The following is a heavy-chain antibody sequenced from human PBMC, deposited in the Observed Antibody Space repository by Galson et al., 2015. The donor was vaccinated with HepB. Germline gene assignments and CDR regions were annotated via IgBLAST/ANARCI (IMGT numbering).Heavy chain of an antibody. CDR3: TTGVGPHHAFVI. J-gene: IGHJ3*02. CDR1: GYKVPEHK. V-gene: IGHV1-24*01. CDR2: GDPEDGES. Sequence: SVKDSCKVSGYKVPEHKRQGGVKCEGKELEWMGDGDPEDGESIYTKKFQARVTVTEDTSTDTAYMELSSLRSEDSAVVYSTTGVGPHHAFVIWGQGTMVSVSS. D-gene: IGHD1-26*01.